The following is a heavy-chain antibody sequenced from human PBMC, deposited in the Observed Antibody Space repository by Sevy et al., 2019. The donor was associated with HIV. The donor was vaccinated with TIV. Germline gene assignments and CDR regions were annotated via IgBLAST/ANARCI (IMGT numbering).Heavy chain of an antibody. CDR1: GYSFTSYW. J-gene: IGHJ3*02. D-gene: IGHD5-12*01. V-gene: IGHV5-51*01. CDR2: IYPGDSDT. Sequence: GESLKISCKGSGYSFTSYWIGWVRQMPGKGLEWMGIIYPGDSDTRYSPSFHSQVTISADKSISTAYLQWSSLKASDTAMYYCARPAHTMATIKTYDAFDIWGQGTMVTVSS. CDR3: ARPAHTMATIKTYDAFDI.